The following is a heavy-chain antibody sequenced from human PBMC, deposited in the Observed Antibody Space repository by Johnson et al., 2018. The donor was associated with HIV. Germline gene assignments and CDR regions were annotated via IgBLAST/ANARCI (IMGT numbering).Heavy chain of an antibody. D-gene: IGHD1-26*01. V-gene: IGHV3-30*02. CDR1: GFTFSSYG. Sequence: QVQLVESGGGVVQPGGSLRLSCAASGFTFSSYGMHWVRQAPGKGLEWVAFIRHDGSNKYYADSVKGRFTISRDNSKNTLYLQMNSLRAEDTAVYYCAKDPYSGSPIDIWGQGTMVTVSS. CDR2: IRHDGSNK. J-gene: IGHJ3*02. CDR3: AKDPYSGSPIDI.